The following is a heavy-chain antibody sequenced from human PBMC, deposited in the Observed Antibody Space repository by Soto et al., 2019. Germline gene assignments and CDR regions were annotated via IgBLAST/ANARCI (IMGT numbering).Heavy chain of an antibody. CDR2: IYYSGST. V-gene: IGHV4-59*01. Sequence: PSETLSLTCTVSGGSISSYYWSWIRQPPGKGLEWIGYIYYSGSTNYNPSLKSRVTISVDTSKNQFSLKLSSVTAADTAVYYCARDRGAAAGPSFDYWGQGTLVTVSS. D-gene: IGHD6-13*01. CDR1: GGSISSYY. J-gene: IGHJ4*02. CDR3: ARDRGAAAGPSFDY.